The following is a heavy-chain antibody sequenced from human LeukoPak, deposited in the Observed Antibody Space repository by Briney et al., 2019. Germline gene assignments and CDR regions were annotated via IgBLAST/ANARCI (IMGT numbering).Heavy chain of an antibody. CDR3: ARDGIDFWSGYQPAWFDP. J-gene: IGHJ5*02. CDR2: IYHSGST. Sequence: SETLSLTCTVSGGSISSGGYYWSWIRQPPGKGLEWIGYIYHSGSTYYNPSLKSRVTISVDTSKNQFSLKLSSVTAADTAVYYCARDGIDFWSGYQPAWFDPWGQGTLVTVSS. CDR1: GGSISSGGYY. V-gene: IGHV4-30-2*01. D-gene: IGHD3-3*01.